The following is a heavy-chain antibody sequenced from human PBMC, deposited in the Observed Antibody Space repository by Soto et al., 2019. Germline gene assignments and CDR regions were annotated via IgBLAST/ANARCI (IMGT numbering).Heavy chain of an antibody. CDR3: ASLGYCSGGSCPTPYYYYYYMDV. CDR2: TYHGGST. D-gene: IGHD2-15*01. CDR1: GGSISSGNW. Sequence: QVQLQESGPGLVKLSGTLSPTCAVLGGSISSGNWWSWVRQPPGKGRGWMGETYHGGSTNYNPSLKSRVTISVDKSKNQFSLKLSSVPAADTAVYYCASLGYCSGGSCPTPYYYYYYMDVWGKGTTVTVSS. V-gene: IGHV4-4*02. J-gene: IGHJ6*03.